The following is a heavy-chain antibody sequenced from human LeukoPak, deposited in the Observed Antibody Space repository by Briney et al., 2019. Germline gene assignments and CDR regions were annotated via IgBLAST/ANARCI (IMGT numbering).Heavy chain of an antibody. CDR1: GYSFTSYW. V-gene: IGHV5-51*01. CDR2: IYPGDSGT. CDR3: ARHSGLRFLEWLDWFDP. J-gene: IGHJ5*02. Sequence: LGESLQISCKCSGYSFTSYWIGWVRQLPGKGLEWMGIIYPGDSGTRYSPSFQGQVTISADKSISTAYLQWSSLKASDTAMYYCARHSGLRFLEWLDWFDPWGQGTLVTVSS. D-gene: IGHD3-3*01.